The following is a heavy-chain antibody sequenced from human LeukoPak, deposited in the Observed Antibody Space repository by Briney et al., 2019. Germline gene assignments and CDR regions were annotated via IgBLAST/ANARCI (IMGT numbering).Heavy chain of an antibody. CDR2: ISGSGGST. V-gene: IGHV3-23*01. CDR1: GFTFSSYA. Sequence: GGSLRLSCAASGFTFSSYAMSWVRQAPGKGLEWVSAISGSGGSTYYADSVKGRFTISRDNSKITLYLQMNSLRAEDTAVYYCAKTRGIQLWLRGAFDIWGQGTMVTVSS. D-gene: IGHD5-18*01. CDR3: AKTRGIQLWLRGAFDI. J-gene: IGHJ3*02.